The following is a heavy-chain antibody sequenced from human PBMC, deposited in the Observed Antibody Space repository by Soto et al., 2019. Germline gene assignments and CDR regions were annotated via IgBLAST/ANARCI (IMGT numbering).Heavy chain of an antibody. Sequence: SQTLSLTCAISGDSVSSNSAAWNWIRQSPSRGLEWLGRTYYRSKWYNDYAVSVKSRITINPDTSKNQFSLQLNSVTPEDTAVYYCARESSSDPTYHYYGMDVWGQGTTVTVSS. CDR2: TYYRSKWYN. J-gene: IGHJ6*02. V-gene: IGHV6-1*01. CDR3: ARESSSDPTYHYYGMDV. D-gene: IGHD6-6*01. CDR1: GDSVSSNSAA.